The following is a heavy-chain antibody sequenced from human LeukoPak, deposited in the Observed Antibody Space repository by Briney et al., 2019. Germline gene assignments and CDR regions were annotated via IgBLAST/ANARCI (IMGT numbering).Heavy chain of an antibody. V-gene: IGHV3-21*01. D-gene: IGHD3-22*01. CDR2: ISTSSTYI. Sequence: SGFTFSXXXXXXVXXXPGXXXXXXXSISTSSTYIYYADSVKGRFTISRDNAKNSLYLQMNSLRAEDTAVYYCARSYYYDSSHTVDYWGQGTLVTVSS. CDR3: ARSYYYDSSHTVDY. J-gene: IGHJ4*02. CDR1: GFTFSXXX.